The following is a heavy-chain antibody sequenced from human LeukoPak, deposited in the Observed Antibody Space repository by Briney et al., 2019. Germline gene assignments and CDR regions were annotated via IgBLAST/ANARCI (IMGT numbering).Heavy chain of an antibody. CDR2: IYSDCST. D-gene: IGHD1-26*01. J-gene: IGHJ6*02. Sequence: GGSLRLSCAASGFTVNNNYMSWVRQAPGKGLEWVSVIYSDCSTYYADSVKSRFTISRDNSKNTVYLQMISLRAEDTAVYYCAREGEHYVGVEYYYYGMDVWGQGTTVTVSS. CDR3: AREGEHYVGVEYYYYGMDV. V-gene: IGHV3-66*01. CDR1: GFTVNNNY.